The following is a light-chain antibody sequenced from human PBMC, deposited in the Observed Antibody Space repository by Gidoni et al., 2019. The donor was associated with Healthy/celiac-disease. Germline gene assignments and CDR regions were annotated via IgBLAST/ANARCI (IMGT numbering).Light chain of an antibody. V-gene: IGKV1-39*01. CDR2: AAS. J-gene: IGKJ1*01. CDR3: PPSYSTLWT. CDR1: QSISSY. Sequence: DDQMTQSPSSLSASVGDRVTITCRASQSISSYLNWYQQKPGKAPKLLIYAASSLQSGVPSRFSGRGSVTDFPLTFSSLQPADFAPYSFPPSYSTLWTFGPGTKVEIK.